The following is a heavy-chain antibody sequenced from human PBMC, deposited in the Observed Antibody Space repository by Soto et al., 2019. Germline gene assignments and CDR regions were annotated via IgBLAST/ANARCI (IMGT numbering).Heavy chain of an antibody. CDR2: ISGSGGSA. J-gene: IGHJ4*02. CDR3: ATKPPAMVRGVITHY. Sequence: GGSLRLSCAASGFTFSSYAMSWVRQAPGKGLEWVSAISGSGGSAYYADSVKGRFTISRDNSKNTLYLQMNSLRAEDTAVYYCATKPPAMVRGVITHYWGQGTLVTVSS. CDR1: GFTFSSYA. D-gene: IGHD3-10*01. V-gene: IGHV3-23*01.